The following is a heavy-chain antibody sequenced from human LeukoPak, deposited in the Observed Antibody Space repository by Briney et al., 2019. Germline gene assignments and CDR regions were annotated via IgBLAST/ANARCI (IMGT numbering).Heavy chain of an antibody. Sequence: GGTLRLSCAASGFTFSSYWMSWVRQAPGKGLEWVANIKQDGSEKYYVDSVKGRFTISRDNAKNSLYLQMNSLRAEDTAVYYCARGGVGADFDYWGQGTLVTVSS. J-gene: IGHJ4*02. CDR3: ARGGVGADFDY. D-gene: IGHD1-26*01. V-gene: IGHV3-7*01. CDR1: GFTFSSYW. CDR2: IKQDGSEK.